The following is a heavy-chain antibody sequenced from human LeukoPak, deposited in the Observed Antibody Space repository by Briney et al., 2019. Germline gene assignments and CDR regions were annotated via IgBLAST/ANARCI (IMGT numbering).Heavy chain of an antibody. CDR3: ARDYGGIAAIDY. V-gene: IGHV1-2*02. CDR2: INPNSGGT. CDR1: GYTFTSYY. Sequence: ASVKVSCKASGYTFTSYYMHWVRQAPGQGLEWMGWINPNSGGTNYAQKFQGRVTMTRDTSISTAYMELGRLRSDDTAVYYCARDYGGIAAIDYWGQGTLVTVSS. D-gene: IGHD6-13*01. J-gene: IGHJ4*02.